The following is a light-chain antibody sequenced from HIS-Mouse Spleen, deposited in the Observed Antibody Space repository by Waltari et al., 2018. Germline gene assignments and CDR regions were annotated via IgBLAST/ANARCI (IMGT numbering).Light chain of an antibody. V-gene: IGKV1-27*01. CDR1: QGISNY. CDR3: QKYNSAPRT. Sequence: DIQMTQSPSSLSASVGDRVNITCRTIQGISNYLAWYQQTPGKVPKLLIYATSTLQSGVPSRFSGSGSGTDFTLTISSLQPKDVATYYCQKYNSAPRTFGQGTKVEIK. J-gene: IGKJ1*01. CDR2: ATS.